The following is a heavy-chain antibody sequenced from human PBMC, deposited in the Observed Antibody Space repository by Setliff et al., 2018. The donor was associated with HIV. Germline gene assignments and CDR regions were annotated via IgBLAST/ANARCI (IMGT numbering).Heavy chain of an antibody. J-gene: IGHJ3*02. CDR2: ISPNSGDT. D-gene: IGHD3-22*01. CDR1: GYTFTGYD. CDR3: AREDYYDSSGDAFDI. V-gene: IGHV1-2*06. Sequence: ASVKVSCKASGYTFTGYDIHWVRQAPGQGLEWMGRISPNSGDTNYAQKFQGRVAMTRDTSISTAYMDLTRLRSDDTAVYYCAREDYYDSSGDAFDIWGQGTMVTVSS.